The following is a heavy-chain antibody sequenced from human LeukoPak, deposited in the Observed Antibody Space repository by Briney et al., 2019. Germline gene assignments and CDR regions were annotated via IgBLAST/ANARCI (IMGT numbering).Heavy chain of an antibody. CDR3: ARVPTCDNGFDI. D-gene: IGHD2-21*02. J-gene: IGHJ3*02. CDR2: INPSGDST. Sequence: GASVKVSCKASGYTFSNYYMHWVRQAPGQGLEWMGIINPSGDSTSYAQKFQGRVTLTRDMSTSTVYMELNNLKSEDTAVYYCARVPTCDNGFDIWGQGTMVTVSS. V-gene: IGHV1-46*01. CDR1: GYTFSNYY.